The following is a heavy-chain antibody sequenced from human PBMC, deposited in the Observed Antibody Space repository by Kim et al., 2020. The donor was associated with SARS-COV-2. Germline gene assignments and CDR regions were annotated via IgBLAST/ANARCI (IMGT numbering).Heavy chain of an antibody. CDR2: IYYSGST. V-gene: IGHV4-31*03. Sequence: SETLSLTCTVSGGSISSGGYYWSWIRQHPGKGLEWIGYIYYSGSTYYNPSLKSRVTISVDTSKNQFSLKLSSVTAADTAVYYCARDSIPRYGGFQHWGQGTLVTVSS. D-gene: IGHD3-10*01. J-gene: IGHJ1*01. CDR1: GGSISSGGYY. CDR3: ARDSIPRYGGFQH.